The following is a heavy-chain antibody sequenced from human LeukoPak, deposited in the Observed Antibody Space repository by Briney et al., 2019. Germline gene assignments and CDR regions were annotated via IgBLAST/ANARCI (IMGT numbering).Heavy chain of an antibody. V-gene: IGHV4-38-2*02. J-gene: IGHJ4*02. CDR3: ARDGTVTTNFDY. CDR2: IYHSGST. CDR1: GYSISSGYY. D-gene: IGHD4-17*01. Sequence: SETLSLTCTVSGYSISSGYYWGWIRPPPGKGLEWIGSIYHSGSTYYNPSLKSRVTISVDTSKNQFSLNLSSVTAADTAVYYCARDGTVTTNFDYWGQGTLVTVSS.